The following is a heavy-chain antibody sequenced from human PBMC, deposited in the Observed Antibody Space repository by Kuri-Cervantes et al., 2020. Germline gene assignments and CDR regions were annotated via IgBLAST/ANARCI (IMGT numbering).Heavy chain of an antibody. Sequence: ASVKVSCKASGYTFTGYYMHWVRQAPGQGLEWMGWINPNSGGTNYAQKFQGWVTMTRDTSVSTAYMELSRLRSDDTAVYYCARGYCSGGSCCLDYWGQGTRGTVSS. D-gene: IGHD2-15*01. V-gene: IGHV1-2*04. CDR2: INPNSGGT. CDR1: GYTFTGYY. J-gene: IGHJ4*02. CDR3: ARGYCSGGSCCLDY.